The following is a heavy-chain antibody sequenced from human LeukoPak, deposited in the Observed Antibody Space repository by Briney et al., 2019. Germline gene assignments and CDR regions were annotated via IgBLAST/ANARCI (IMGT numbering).Heavy chain of an antibody. J-gene: IGHJ4*02. D-gene: IGHD6-19*01. Sequence: GGSLRLSCAASGFTFSSYAMHWVRQAPGKGLEWVAVISYDGSNKYYADSVKGRFTISRDNFKNTLYLQMNSLRAEDTAVYYCAKMQWLATNAYWGQGTLVTVSS. CDR1: GFTFSSYA. V-gene: IGHV3-30-3*02. CDR2: ISYDGSNK. CDR3: AKMQWLATNAY.